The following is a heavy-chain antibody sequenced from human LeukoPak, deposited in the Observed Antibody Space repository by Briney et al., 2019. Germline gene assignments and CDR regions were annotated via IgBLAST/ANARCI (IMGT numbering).Heavy chain of an antibody. Sequence: SETLSLTCAVSGGSISSYCWSWIRQPPGKGLEWIGYIYYSGSTNYNPSLKSRVTISVDTSKNQFSLKLSSVTAADTAVYYCARALGSYYGMDVWGQGTTVTVSS. CDR1: GGSISSYC. CDR3: ARALGSYYGMDV. D-gene: IGHD1-26*01. V-gene: IGHV4-59*01. J-gene: IGHJ6*02. CDR2: IYYSGST.